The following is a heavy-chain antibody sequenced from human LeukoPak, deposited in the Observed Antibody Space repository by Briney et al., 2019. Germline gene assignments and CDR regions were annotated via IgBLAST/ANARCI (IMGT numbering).Heavy chain of an antibody. CDR2: ISHTGGT. CDR1: GDSITNYY. V-gene: IGHV4-59*12. Sequence: SETLSLTCTVSGDSITNYYWSWIRQPAGKGLEWIGYISHTGGTYYNSSHLNRVTISLDKSKNQFFLTLGSFASADTAVYFCARDHLAVGLAAKKDALDFWGQGTAVTVSS. CDR3: ARDHLAVGLAAKKDALDF. D-gene: IGHD2-15*01. J-gene: IGHJ3*01.